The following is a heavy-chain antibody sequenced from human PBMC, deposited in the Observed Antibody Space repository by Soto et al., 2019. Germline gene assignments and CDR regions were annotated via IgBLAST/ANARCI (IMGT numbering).Heavy chain of an antibody. CDR3: ASLGSANYYMVS. CDR1: GFTFTSYW. D-gene: IGHD3-10*01. J-gene: IGHJ5*02. V-gene: IGHV5-10-1*01. Sequence: PGEALKISCKGSGFTFTSYWISWVRQMPGKGLEWMGRIDPSDSYTNYSPSFQGHVTISADKSISTAYLQWSSLKASDTAMYYCASLGSANYYMVSLGQGTLVTVSS. CDR2: IDPSDSYT.